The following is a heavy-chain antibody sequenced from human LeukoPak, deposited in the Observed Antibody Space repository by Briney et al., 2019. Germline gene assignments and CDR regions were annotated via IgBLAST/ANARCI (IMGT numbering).Heavy chain of an antibody. Sequence: SETLSLTCTVSGGSISSYYWSWIRQPPGKGLEWIGYIYYSGSTNYNPSLKSRVTISVDTSKNQFSLKLSSVTAADTAVYYCARATRQWLVRGLDYWSQGTLVTVSS. CDR1: GGSISSYY. D-gene: IGHD6-19*01. V-gene: IGHV4-59*01. J-gene: IGHJ4*02. CDR2: IYYSGST. CDR3: ARATRQWLVRGLDY.